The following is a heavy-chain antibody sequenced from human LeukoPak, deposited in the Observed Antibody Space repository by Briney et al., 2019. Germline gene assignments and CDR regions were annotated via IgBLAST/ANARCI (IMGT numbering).Heavy chain of an antibody. Sequence: PGGSLRLSCAASGFTFSSHGMHWVRQAPGKGLEWVAVIWYDGSNKYYADSVKGRFTISRDNSKNTLYLQMNSLRAEDTAVYYCAKDGDTGPYDYWGQGTLVTVSS. CDR3: AKDGDTGPYDY. J-gene: IGHJ4*02. V-gene: IGHV3-33*06. CDR2: IWYDGSNK. CDR1: GFTFSSHG. D-gene: IGHD2-8*02.